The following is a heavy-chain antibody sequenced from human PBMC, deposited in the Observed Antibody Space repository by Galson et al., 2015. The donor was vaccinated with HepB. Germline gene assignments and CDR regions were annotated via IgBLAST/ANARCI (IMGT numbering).Heavy chain of an antibody. CDR1: GYIFSSYG. Sequence: SVKVSCKASGYIFSSYGMHWVRQAPGQSLEWMGWINGGNGHTDYSQKLQGRVTITRDTSAHTVHMELSSLRSEDTAVYYCARAPLGGMGRSWFDPLGQGTLVTVSS. V-gene: IGHV1-3*01. CDR2: INGGNGHT. D-gene: IGHD3-16*01. CDR3: ARAPLGGMGRSWFDP. J-gene: IGHJ5*02.